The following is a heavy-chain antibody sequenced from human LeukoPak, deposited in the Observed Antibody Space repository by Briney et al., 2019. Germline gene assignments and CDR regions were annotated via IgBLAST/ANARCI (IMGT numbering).Heavy chain of an antibody. CDR3: AKDVKYSSGWYYFDY. CDR2: ISGSGGST. J-gene: IGHJ4*02. CDR1: GFTFSSYA. Sequence: GGSLRLSCAASGFTFSSYAMSWVRQAPGKGLEWISVISGSGGSTYYADSVKGRFTISRDNSKNTLYLQMNSLRAEDTGVYYCAKDVKYSSGWYYFDYWGQGTLVTVSS. D-gene: IGHD6-19*01. V-gene: IGHV3-23*01.